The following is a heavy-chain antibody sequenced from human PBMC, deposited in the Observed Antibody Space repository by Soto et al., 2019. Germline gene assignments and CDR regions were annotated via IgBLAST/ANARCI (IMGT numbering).Heavy chain of an antibody. V-gene: IGHV4-39*01. CDR2: FFIGGNT. J-gene: IGHJ6*02. CDR1: GGSITGGSISSTTYY. D-gene: IGHD2-2*01. CDR3: ARLQGYCIDTRSSGHYALDF. Sequence: PSETLSLTCTVSGGSITGGSISSTTYYWGWMRQPPGKGLEWIASFFIGGNTYYNPSLKSRVTTSVDTSKNQFFLKLNSVTAADTAVYYCARLQGYCIDTRSSGHYALDFWGHGTTITVSS.